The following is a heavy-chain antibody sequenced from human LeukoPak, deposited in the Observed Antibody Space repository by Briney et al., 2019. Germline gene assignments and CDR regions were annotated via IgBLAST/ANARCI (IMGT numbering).Heavy chain of an antibody. V-gene: IGHV4-31*01. J-gene: IGHJ5*02. D-gene: IGHD2-2*01. Sequence: SEPLSLTCTVSGGSISSGGYYWSWIRQHPGKGLEWIGYIYYSGSPYYNPSLKTPVTISVDTSKNQFSLKLSSVTAADTAVYYCARDRYCSSTSCKSRTNWFDPWGQGTLVTVSS. CDR2: IYYSGSP. CDR1: GGSISSGGYY. CDR3: ARDRYCSSTSCKSRTNWFDP.